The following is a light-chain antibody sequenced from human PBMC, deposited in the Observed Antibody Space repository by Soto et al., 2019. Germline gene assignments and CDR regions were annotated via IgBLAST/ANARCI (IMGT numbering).Light chain of an antibody. J-gene: IGLJ1*01. CDR3: SSSAGSNNDV. V-gene: IGLV2-8*01. Sequence: QSALTQPPSASGSPGQSVTISCSGTSSDVGGYNFVSWYQQHPGKAPKFLIYEVRKRPSGVPARFSGSKSGNTASLTISGLQAEDEADYYCSSSAGSNNDVFGTGTKLNVL. CDR1: SSDVGGYNF. CDR2: EVR.